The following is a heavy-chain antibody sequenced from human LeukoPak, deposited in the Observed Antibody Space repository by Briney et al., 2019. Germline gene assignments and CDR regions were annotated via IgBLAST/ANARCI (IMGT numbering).Heavy chain of an antibody. CDR1: GFTFSSYG. D-gene: IGHD3-22*01. J-gene: IGHJ4*02. Sequence: PGGSLRLSCAASGFTFSSYGMHWVRQAPGKGLEWVAVISYDGSNKYYADSVKGRFTTSRDNSKNTLYLQMNSLRAEDTAVYYCAKFYDSSGLDYWGQGTLVTVSS. CDR3: AKFYDSSGLDY. CDR2: ISYDGSNK. V-gene: IGHV3-30*18.